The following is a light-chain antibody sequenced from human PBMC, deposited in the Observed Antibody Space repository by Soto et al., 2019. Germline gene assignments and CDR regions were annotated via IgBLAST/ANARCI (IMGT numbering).Light chain of an antibody. J-gene: IGKJ1*01. Sequence: EIVLTQSPGILSLSPGERATLSCRASQSVSNDFLAWYQQKPGQAPRLLIYGASTRATDVPDRFSGSGSGADFTLSTSRLAPEDFAVYYCQQYGSSPPRTFGKGTTVDIK. CDR3: QQYGSSPPRT. CDR2: GAS. V-gene: IGKV3-20*01. CDR1: QSVSNDF.